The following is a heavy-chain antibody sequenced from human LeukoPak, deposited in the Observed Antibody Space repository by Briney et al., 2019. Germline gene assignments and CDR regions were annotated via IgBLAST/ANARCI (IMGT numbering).Heavy chain of an antibody. CDR1: GFTFSNAW. CDR3: TTGTPVELDYDILTGYYDY. J-gene: IGHJ4*02. CDR2: IKSKTDGGTT. Sequence: GGSLRLSCAASGFTFSNAWMSWVRQAPGKGLEWVGRIKSKTDGGTTDYAAPVKGRFTISRDDSKNTLYLQMNSLKTEDTAVYYCTTGTPVELDYDILTGYYDYWGQGTLVTVSS. V-gene: IGHV3-15*01. D-gene: IGHD3-9*01.